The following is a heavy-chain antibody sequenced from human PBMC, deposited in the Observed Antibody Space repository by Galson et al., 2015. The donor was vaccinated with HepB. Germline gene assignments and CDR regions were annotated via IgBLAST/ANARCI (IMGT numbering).Heavy chain of an antibody. CDR2: INPANGIT. V-gene: IGHV1-3*01. CDR1: GYTFTTYV. D-gene: IGHD2/OR15-2a*01. Sequence: SVKVSCKASGYTFTTYVLHWVRQAPGKRLEWMGWINPANGITIQSQKFQGRVTITRDTSASTAYMELSSLRSEDTAVYYCARGSEYSDYWGQGTLVTVSS. J-gene: IGHJ4*02. CDR3: ARGSEYSDY.